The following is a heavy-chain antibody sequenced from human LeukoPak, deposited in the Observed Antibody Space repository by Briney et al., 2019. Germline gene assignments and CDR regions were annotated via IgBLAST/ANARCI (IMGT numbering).Heavy chain of an antibody. CDR2: IYHSGST. CDR1: GGSISSGGYT. V-gene: IGHV4-30-2*01. D-gene: IGHD2-2*01. J-gene: IGHJ5*02. CDR3: ARGYCSSTSCPPWFAP. Sequence: PSQTLSLTCAVSGGSISSGGYTWSWIRQPPGKGLEWIGYIYHSGSTYYNPSLKSRVTISVDRSKNQFSLKLSSVTAADTAVYYCARGYCSSTSCPPWFAPWGQGTLVTVSS.